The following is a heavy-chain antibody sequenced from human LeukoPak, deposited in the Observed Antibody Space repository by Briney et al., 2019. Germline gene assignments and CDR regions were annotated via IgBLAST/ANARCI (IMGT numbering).Heavy chain of an antibody. CDR3: AKDLDLGYCSGGSCYYFDY. CDR2: ISTTGSPK. D-gene: IGHD2-15*01. J-gene: IGHJ4*02. Sequence: GGSLRLSCAASGFTFSIYTMNWVRQAPGKGLEWVSYISTTGSPKYYADSVKGRFTISRDNSKNTLYLQMNSLRAEDTAVYYCAKDLDLGYCSGGSCYYFDYWGQGTLVTVSS. CDR1: GFTFSIYT. V-gene: IGHV3-48*01.